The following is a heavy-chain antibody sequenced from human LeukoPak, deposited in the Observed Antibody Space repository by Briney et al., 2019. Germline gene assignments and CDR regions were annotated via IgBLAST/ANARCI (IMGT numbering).Heavy chain of an antibody. CDR3: ARGSKTIDYGDYEFPFDY. Sequence: SETLSLTCAVYGGSFSGYYWSWIRQPPGKGLEWIGEINHSGSTNYNPSLKSRVTISVDTSKNQFSLKLSSVTAADTAVYYCARGSKTIDYGDYEFPFDYWGQGTLVTVSS. J-gene: IGHJ4*02. CDR2: INHSGST. D-gene: IGHD4-17*01. CDR1: GGSFSGYY. V-gene: IGHV4-34*01.